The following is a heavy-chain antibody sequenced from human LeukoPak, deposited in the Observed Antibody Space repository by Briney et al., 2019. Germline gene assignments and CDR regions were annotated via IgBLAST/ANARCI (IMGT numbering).Heavy chain of an antibody. J-gene: IGHJ4*02. CDR1: GFTFSSYS. V-gene: IGHV3-21*01. CDR3: ASPLIAVAGPEVFDY. CDR2: ISSSSSYI. Sequence: GGSLRLSCAASGFTFSSYSMNWVRQAPGKGLEWVSSISSSSSYIYYADSVKGRFTISRDNAKNSLYLQMNSLRAEDTAVYYCASPLIAVAGPEVFDYWGQGTLVTVSS. D-gene: IGHD6-19*01.